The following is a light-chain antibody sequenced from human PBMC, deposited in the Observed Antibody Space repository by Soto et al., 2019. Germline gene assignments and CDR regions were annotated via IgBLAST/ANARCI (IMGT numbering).Light chain of an antibody. CDR2: RNN. Sequence: QSVLTQPPSASGTPGQRVTISCSGGSSNIGRDTVNWYQHFPGTAPKVLIYRNNQRPSGVPDRFSGSKSGTSASLAISGLQSEDEADYYCAVWDGSLNGWLFGGGTQLTVL. CDR3: AVWDGSLNGWL. V-gene: IGLV1-44*01. CDR1: SSNIGRDT. J-gene: IGLJ3*02.